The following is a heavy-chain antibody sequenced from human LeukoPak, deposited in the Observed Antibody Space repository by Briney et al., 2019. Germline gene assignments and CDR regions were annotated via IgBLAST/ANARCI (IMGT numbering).Heavy chain of an antibody. CDR1: GGSISSGGYS. CDR3: ARTYDSSALDY. J-gene: IGHJ4*02. V-gene: IGHV4-30-2*01. CDR2: IYHSGST. D-gene: IGHD3-22*01. Sequence: SETLSLTCTVSGGSISSGGYSWSWIRQPPGKGLEWIGYIYHSGSTYYNPSLKSRVTISVDRSKNQFSLKLSSVTAADTAVYYCARTYDSSALDYWGQGTLVTVSS.